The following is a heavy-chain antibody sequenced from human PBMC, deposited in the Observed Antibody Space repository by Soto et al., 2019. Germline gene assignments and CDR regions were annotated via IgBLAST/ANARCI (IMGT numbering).Heavy chain of an antibody. CDR2: INSDGTVS. V-gene: IGHV3-74*01. CDR1: GFTVSSNY. D-gene: IGHD2-21*01. CDR3: ARLSGDHSAFFSYGMDA. J-gene: IGHJ6*02. Sequence: PGGSLRLSCAASGFTVSSNYMNWVRQAPGKGPEWLSGINSDGTVSSYADSVKGRFTISRDNARNTLSLQMNSLRADDTAVYYCARLSGDHSAFFSYGMDAWGQGTTVTVSS.